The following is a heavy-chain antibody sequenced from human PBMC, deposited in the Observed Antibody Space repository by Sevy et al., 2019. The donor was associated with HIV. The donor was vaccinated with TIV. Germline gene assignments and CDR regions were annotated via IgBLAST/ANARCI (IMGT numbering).Heavy chain of an antibody. CDR3: ARDPVAPNPAGMDV. Sequence: ASVKVSCKASGYTFTDYYMHWVRQAPGQGLEWMGRINPNSGDTNFVQKFQGRVTMTRDTSISTDYMGLSRLTSDDTAVYYCARDPVAPNPAGMDVWGQGTTVTVSS. V-gene: IGHV1-2*06. CDR1: GYTFTDYY. J-gene: IGHJ6*02. D-gene: IGHD5-12*01. CDR2: INPNSGDT.